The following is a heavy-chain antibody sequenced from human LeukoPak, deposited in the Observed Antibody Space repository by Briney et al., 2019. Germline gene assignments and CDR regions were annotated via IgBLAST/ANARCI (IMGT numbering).Heavy chain of an antibody. D-gene: IGHD6-13*01. Sequence: ASVKVSCKASGYTFTSSDINWVRQATGQGLEWMGWMNPNTGNTEYAQKFQGRVTMTSNTSISTAYMELSSLRSEDTAVYYCARGQKDNGVSSSWYYYGMDVWGQGTAVTVSS. CDR1: GYTFTSSD. CDR3: ARGQKDNGVSSSWYYYGMDV. J-gene: IGHJ6*02. CDR2: MNPNTGNT. V-gene: IGHV1-8*01.